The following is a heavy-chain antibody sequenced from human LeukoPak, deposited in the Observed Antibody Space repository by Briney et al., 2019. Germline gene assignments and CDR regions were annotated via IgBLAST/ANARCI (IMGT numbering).Heavy chain of an antibody. J-gene: IGHJ4*02. Sequence: PGGSLRLSCEGSGFTFSHFWMSWVRQAPGKGLEWVAYIKKTGIETYYLDSVKGRFTITRDNNRNSLFLQMYSLRAEDTAVYFCARENGYCSGSDCYSYFDSWGQGTLVTVSS. CDR2: IKKTGIET. CDR1: GFTFSHFW. CDR3: ARENGYCSGSDCYSYFDS. D-gene: IGHD2-15*01. V-gene: IGHV3-7*01.